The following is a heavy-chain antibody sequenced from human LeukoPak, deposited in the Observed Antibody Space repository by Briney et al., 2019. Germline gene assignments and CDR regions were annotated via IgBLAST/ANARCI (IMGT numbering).Heavy chain of an antibody. CDR1: GFTFKIYW. V-gene: IGHV3-7*01. D-gene: IGHD6-6*01. CDR3: ARWEEQLALAAFDI. CDR2: MKGDGSEI. J-gene: IGHJ3*02. Sequence: GGSLRLSCVASGFTFKIYWMMWARQAPGKGLEWVANMKGDGSEIHYADSVKGRFTISRDNAKNTLYLQMNSLRAEDTAVYYCARWEEQLALAAFDIWGQGTMVTVSS.